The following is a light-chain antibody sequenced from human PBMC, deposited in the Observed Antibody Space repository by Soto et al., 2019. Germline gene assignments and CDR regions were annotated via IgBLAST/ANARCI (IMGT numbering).Light chain of an antibody. Sequence: QSALTQPASVSGSPGQSITISCTGTSSDVGGFDYVSWYQQYPGKAPKLMIYKFTTRPSTISHRFSGSKSGNTASLTISVLQVEDEAAYYCSSYPPSGTLVFGGGTKLTVL. CDR3: SSYPPSGTLV. CDR2: KFT. CDR1: SSDVGGFDY. V-gene: IGLV2-14*01. J-gene: IGLJ2*01.